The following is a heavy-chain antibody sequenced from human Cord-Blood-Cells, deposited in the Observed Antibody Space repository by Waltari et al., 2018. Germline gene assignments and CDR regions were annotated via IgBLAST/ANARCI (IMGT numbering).Heavy chain of an antibody. V-gene: IGHV1-69*01. D-gene: IGHD1-1*01. CDR2: IIPIFGTA. J-gene: IGHJ3*02. CDR3: ARGGLERQGDAFDI. Sequence: QVQLVQSGAEVQKPGSSVKLSCKASGGTFSSYAISWVRQAPGQGLEWMGGIIPIFGTANYAQKFQGRVTITADESTSTAYMELSSLRSEDTAVYYCARGGLERQGDAFDIWGQGTMVTVSS. CDR1: GGTFSSYA.